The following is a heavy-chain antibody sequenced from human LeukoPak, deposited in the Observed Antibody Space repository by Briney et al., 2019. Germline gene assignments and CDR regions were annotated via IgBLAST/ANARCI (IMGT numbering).Heavy chain of an antibody. CDR3: ARGYAVNWDWFDP. Sequence: ASVKVSCKASGYTFTGYYMHWVRQAPGQGLEWMGWINPNSGGTNYAQKFQGRVTMTRDTSISTAYMEPSRLRSDDTAVYYCARGYAVNWDWFDPWGQGTLVTVSS. CDR2: INPNSGGT. D-gene: IGHD1-1*01. CDR1: GYTFTGYY. J-gene: IGHJ5*02. V-gene: IGHV1-2*02.